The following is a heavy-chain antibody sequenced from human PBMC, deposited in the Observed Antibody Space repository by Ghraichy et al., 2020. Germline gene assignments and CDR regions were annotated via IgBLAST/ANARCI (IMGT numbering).Heavy chain of an antibody. CDR3: ASPYDFPYWYFAL. CDR2: IRNKANNYAT. D-gene: IGHD5-12*01. J-gene: IGHJ2*01. V-gene: IGHV3-73*01. Sequence: GESLNISCAASGFTFSGSAIHWVRQASGKGLEWVGRIRNKANNYATAYAASVKGRFTVSRDDSKNTAYLRMNRLKTEDTAVYYCASPYDFPYWYFALWGRGPLVTVSS. CDR1: GFTFSGSA.